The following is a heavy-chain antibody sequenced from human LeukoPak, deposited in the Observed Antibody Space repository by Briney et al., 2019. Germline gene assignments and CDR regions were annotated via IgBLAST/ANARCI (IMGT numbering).Heavy chain of an antibody. J-gene: IGHJ4*02. CDR1: GGSISSSSYY. D-gene: IGHD2-2*01. CDR3: ARFLPHIVVVPAASDFDY. CDR2: IYYSGST. Sequence: ETLSLTCTVSGGSISSSSYYWGWIRQPPGKGLEWIGSIYYSGSTYYNPSLKSRVTISVDTSKNQFSLKLSSVTAADTAVYYCARFLPHIVVVPAASDFDYWGQGTLVTVSS. V-gene: IGHV4-39*01.